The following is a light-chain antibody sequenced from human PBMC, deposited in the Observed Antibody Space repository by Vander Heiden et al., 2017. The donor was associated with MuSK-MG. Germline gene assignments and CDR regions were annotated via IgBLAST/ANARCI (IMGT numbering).Light chain of an antibody. V-gene: IGKV1-39*01. CDR3: QQSDSTPLIT. J-gene: IGKJ5*01. Sequence: DIQMTQSPSSLSASVGDRVTITCRASQSISSYLNWYQQKPGKAPKLLIYAASSLQSGVPSRFSGSGSGTDFTLTISSLQPEDFATYYCQQSDSTPLITFGQGTRLEIK. CDR2: AAS. CDR1: QSISSY.